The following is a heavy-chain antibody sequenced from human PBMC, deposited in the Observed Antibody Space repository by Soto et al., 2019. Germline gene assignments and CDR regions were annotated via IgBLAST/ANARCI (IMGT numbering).Heavy chain of an antibody. Sequence: GGSLRLSCAASGFTFSSYAMSWVRQAPGKGLEWVSAISGSGGSTYYADSVKGRFTISRDNSKNTLYLQMNSLRAEDTAVYYCAKTLDCSGGSCPDAFDIWGQGTMVTVSS. V-gene: IGHV3-23*01. CDR1: GFTFSSYA. CDR3: AKTLDCSGGSCPDAFDI. CDR2: ISGSGGST. J-gene: IGHJ3*02. D-gene: IGHD2-15*01.